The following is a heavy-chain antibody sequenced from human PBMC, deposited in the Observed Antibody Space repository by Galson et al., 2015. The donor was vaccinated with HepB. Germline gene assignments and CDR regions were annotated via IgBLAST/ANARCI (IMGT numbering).Heavy chain of an antibody. CDR3: AREPYSSSSGAYYYYGMDV. V-gene: IGHV3-66*02. Sequence: SLRLSCAASGFTVSSNYMSWVRQAPGKGLEWVSVIYSGGSTYYADSVKGRFTISRDNSKNTLYLQMNSLRAEDTAVYYCAREPYSSSSGAYYYYGMDVWGQGTTVTVSS. CDR1: GFTVSSNY. D-gene: IGHD6-6*01. J-gene: IGHJ6*02. CDR2: IYSGGST.